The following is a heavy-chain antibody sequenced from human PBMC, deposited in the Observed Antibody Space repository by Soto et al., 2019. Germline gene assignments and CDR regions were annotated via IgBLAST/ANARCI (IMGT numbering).Heavy chain of an antibody. D-gene: IGHD1-26*01. J-gene: IGHJ2*01. V-gene: IGHV3-23*01. CDR2: ISRTADTT. CDR3: ARGGSLNWYLDL. CDR1: GFTLSCCA. Sequence: PGGSLSLSCAAPGFTLSCCAMSWVRQAPGQGLEWVSAISRTADTTYYPGSVKGRFTISRENAKNTLYLQMNSLRAEDTAVYYCARGGSLNWYLDLWGRGTLVTVSS.